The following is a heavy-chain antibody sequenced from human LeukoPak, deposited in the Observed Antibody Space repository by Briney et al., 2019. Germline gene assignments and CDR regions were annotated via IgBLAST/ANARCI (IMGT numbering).Heavy chain of an antibody. CDR3: ARISSGWYVY. CDR1: GFTFNLYA. CDR2: IKQDGSEK. V-gene: IGHV3-7*01. J-gene: IGHJ4*02. D-gene: IGHD6-19*01. Sequence: GGSLRLSCTASGFTFNLYAMTWVRQAPGKGLEWVANIKQDGSEKYYVDSVKGRFTISRDNAKNSLYLQMNSLRAEDTAIYYCARISSGWYVYWGQGTLVTVSS.